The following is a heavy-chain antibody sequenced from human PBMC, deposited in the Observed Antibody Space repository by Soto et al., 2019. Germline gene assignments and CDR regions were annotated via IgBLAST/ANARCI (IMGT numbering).Heavy chain of an antibody. Sequence: TLSLTCTVSGDSIGGVGYWSWIRQFPGRGLEWIGRISSSGSTYYNPALNNRISLSLDTSQNQFSLKLLSVTAADTAIYYCARSGVTGIVIPSHWFDPWGQGTLVTVSS. CDR3: ARSGVTGIVIPSHWFDP. CDR1: GDSIGGVGY. D-gene: IGHD2-21*02. CDR2: ISSSGST. J-gene: IGHJ5*02. V-gene: IGHV4-31*03.